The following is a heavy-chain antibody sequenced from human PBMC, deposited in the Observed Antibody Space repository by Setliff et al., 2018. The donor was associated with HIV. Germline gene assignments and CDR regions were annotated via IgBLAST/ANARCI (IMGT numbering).Heavy chain of an antibody. CDR3: ARGVVDYDFWSGSGDYYYMDV. CDR1: GGSMNSHY. J-gene: IGHJ6*03. D-gene: IGHD3-3*01. V-gene: IGHV4-59*11. CDR2: IYYSVST. Sequence: PSETLSLTCTVSGGSMNSHYWSWIRQSPGRGLEWIGYIYYSVSTKYNPSLKSRVSMSIDTSKNQFSLKMSSVTAADTAVYYCARGVVDYDFWSGSGDYYYMDVWGKGTTVTV.